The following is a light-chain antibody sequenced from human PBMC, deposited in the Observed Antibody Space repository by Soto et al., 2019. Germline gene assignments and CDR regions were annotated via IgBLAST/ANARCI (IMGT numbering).Light chain of an antibody. CDR2: GAS. J-gene: IGKJ1*01. V-gene: IGKV3-20*01. Sequence: EIVLTQSPGTLSLSPGDRVTLSCRASQSVSRSYLGWYQQKPGQASRLLMYGASIRAAGVPDRFSGSGSGTEFTLTISRLEPEDFTVYYCHHYETFGQGTKV. CDR3: HHYET. CDR1: QSVSRSY.